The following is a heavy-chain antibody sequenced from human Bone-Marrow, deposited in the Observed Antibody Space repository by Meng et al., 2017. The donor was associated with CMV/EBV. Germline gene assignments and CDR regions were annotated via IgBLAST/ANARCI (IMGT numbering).Heavy chain of an antibody. Sequence: GSGGGLVQPGGSLRLSCAASGFTVSSHWMHWVRQAPGKGLVWVSRINPDGSSTAYADSVKGRFTISRDNAKNTLYLQMNGLRADDTAVYYCARGVGESLGWEMGYWGQGNLVTVSS. CDR1: GFTVSSHW. D-gene: IGHD1-26*01. CDR2: INPDGSST. CDR3: ARGVGESLGWEMGY. J-gene: IGHJ4*02. V-gene: IGHV3-74*03.